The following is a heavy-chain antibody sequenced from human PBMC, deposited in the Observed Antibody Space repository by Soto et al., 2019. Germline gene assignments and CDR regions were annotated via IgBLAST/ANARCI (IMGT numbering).Heavy chain of an antibody. Sequence: DSLKISCLVSGYSFSTYWIGWVRQMSGKGLEWVGIIHPGDSETRYSRSFQGRVTISADRSINTAYLQWSSLKASDTAMYYCAIQGAPDPPMITDYLGNGTLCTV. CDR1: GYSFSTYW. V-gene: IGHV5-51*01. J-gene: IGHJ4*03. D-gene: IGHD3-16*01. CDR2: IHPGDSET. CDR3: AIQGAPDPPMITDY.